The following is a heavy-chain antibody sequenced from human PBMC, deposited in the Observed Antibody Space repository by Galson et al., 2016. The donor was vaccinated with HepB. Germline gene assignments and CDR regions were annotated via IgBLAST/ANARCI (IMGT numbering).Heavy chain of an antibody. CDR1: GFTFSDYY. J-gene: IGHJ4*02. CDR3: ARDGVTTVTTANYYFDY. D-gene: IGHD4-17*01. Sequence: SLRLSCAASGFTFSDYYMSWIRQAPGKGLEWVSYISPTGNTIHYADSVKGRFTISRDNAKNSLYLQMNSLRAEGTAVYYCARDGVTTVTTANYYFDYWGQGTLVTVSS. V-gene: IGHV3-11*04. CDR2: ISPTGNTI.